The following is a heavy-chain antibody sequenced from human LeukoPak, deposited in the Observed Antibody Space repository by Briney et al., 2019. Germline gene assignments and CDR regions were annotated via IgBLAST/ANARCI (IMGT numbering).Heavy chain of an antibody. CDR2: MNHSGSA. Sequence: SETLSLTCAVYGGSFSGYYWTWIRQPPGKGLEWIGEMNHSGSANYNPSLKSRVTISVDTSKNQCSLRLSSVTAADTAVYYCARSGTTMVRGVMSFDYWGQGTLVTVSS. D-gene: IGHD3-10*01. CDR3: ARSGTTMVRGVMSFDY. J-gene: IGHJ4*02. V-gene: IGHV4-34*01. CDR1: GGSFSGYY.